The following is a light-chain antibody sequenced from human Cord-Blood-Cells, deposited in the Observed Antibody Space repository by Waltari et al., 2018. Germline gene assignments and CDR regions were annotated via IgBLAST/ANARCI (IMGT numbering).Light chain of an antibody. J-gene: IGKJ2*01. CDR1: QSISSY. Sequence: IQMTQSPSSLSASVGDRVTITCRVSQSISSYLNLYHQKPGKAPQLLIYAASSLQSGVPSRFSGSGSGTAFTITISSLQPEDFATYYCQQSYSTPHTFGQGSKLEIK. CDR3: QQSYSTPHT. CDR2: AAS. V-gene: IGKV1-39*01.